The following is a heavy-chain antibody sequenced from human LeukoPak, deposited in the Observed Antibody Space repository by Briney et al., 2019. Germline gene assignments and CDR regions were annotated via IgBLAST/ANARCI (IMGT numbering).Heavy chain of an antibody. Sequence: ASVKVSCKASGYTFNDYYLHWARQAPGQGLEWMGWINPNNGGIKYAQKFQGRVTMTRDTSISTAYMELSSLKSDDTAVYYCATDCGGDCYSRYWGQGTLVTVSS. J-gene: IGHJ4*02. CDR2: INPNNGGI. V-gene: IGHV1-2*02. CDR1: GYTFNDYY. CDR3: ATDCGGDCYSRY. D-gene: IGHD2-21*02.